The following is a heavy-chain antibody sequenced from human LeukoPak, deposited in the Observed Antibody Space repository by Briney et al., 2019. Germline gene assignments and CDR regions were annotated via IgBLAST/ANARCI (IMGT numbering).Heavy chain of an antibody. D-gene: IGHD1-26*01. CDR3: ARGLAGLWRWELHYYYGMDV. CDR1: GGSFSGYY. CDR2: INHSGST. J-gene: IGHJ6*02. Sequence: SETLSLTCAVYGGSFSGYYWSWIRQPPGKGLGWIGEINHSGSTNYNPSLKSRVTISVDTSKNQFSLKLSSVTAADTAVYYCARGLAGLWRWELHYYYGMDVWGQGTTVTVSS. V-gene: IGHV4-34*01.